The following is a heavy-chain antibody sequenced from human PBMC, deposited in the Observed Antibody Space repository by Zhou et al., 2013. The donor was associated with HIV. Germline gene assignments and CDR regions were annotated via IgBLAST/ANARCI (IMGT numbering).Heavy chain of an antibody. CDR1: GYTFTSYY. D-gene: IGHD3-9*01. J-gene: IGHJ4*02. Sequence: QVQLVQSGAEVQKPGASVKVSCKASGYTFTSYYLHWVRQAPGQGLEWMGGIIPISGTVNYAQKFLGRVTITTDESTTTAYMELTSLRSEDTAMYFCARDHYDILTAHWGQGTRVTVSS. V-gene: IGHV1-69*01. CDR2: IIPISGTV. CDR3: ARDHYDILTAH.